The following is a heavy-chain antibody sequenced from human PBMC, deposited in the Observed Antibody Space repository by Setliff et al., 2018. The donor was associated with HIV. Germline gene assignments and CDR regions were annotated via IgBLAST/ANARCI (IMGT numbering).Heavy chain of an antibody. CDR3: VSENELLDAFDI. CDR1: GDGVSSNSGS. CDR2: TSYWSKSYN. J-gene: IGHJ3*02. Sequence: SLSCAISGDGVSSNSGSWNWIRQSPSRGIEWLGRTSYWSKSYNQYVVSLTSRISINPTTSKNQFSLQLNSVTPDDTAVYYCVSENELLDAFDIWGQGTMVTVSS. D-gene: IGHD2-21*02. V-gene: IGHV6-1*01.